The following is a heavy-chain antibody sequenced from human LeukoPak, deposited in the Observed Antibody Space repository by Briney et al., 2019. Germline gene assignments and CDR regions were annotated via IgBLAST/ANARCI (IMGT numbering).Heavy chain of an antibody. V-gene: IGHV4-39*07. D-gene: IGHD3-10*01. CDR3: ASVLLWFGESYYFDY. CDR1: GGSISSYY. J-gene: IGHJ4*02. Sequence: SETLSLTCTVSGGSISSYYWSWIRQPPGKGLEWIGSIYYSGSTYYNPSLKSRVTISVDTSKNQFSLKLSSVTAADTAVYYCASVLLWFGESYYFDYWGQGTLVTVSS. CDR2: IYYSGST.